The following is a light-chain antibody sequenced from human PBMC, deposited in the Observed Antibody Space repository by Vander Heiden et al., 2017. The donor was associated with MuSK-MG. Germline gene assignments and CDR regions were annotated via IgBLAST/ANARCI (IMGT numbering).Light chain of an antibody. CDR2: GAS. V-gene: IGKV3D-15*01. CDR3: QQYKNWPPWT. Sequence: ETVMTPSPGTLSVSTGDRATLPCRPSHSVDSDLAWFHQRPGQAPRLLVHGASTTATGIPDRVIGSGFGTDFTLTITSLQSEDSGVYFCQQYKNWPPWTFGQGTRVEIK. J-gene: IGKJ1*01. CDR1: HSVDSD.